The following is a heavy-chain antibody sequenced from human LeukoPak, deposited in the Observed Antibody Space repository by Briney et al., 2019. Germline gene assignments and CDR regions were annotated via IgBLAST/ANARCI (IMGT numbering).Heavy chain of an antibody. CDR1: GYXXTXYW. Sequence: GESLKISCKGSGYXXTXYWIGXVXXXPGXXXXXXXXXYPXXSXXTXXPSFQGQVTISVDKSISTAYLQWSSLKASDTAMYYCARLGSTNWGDFDYWGQGTLVTVSS. V-gene: IGHV5-51*01. CDR2: XYPXXSXX. CDR3: ARLGSTNWGDFDY. D-gene: IGHD2-2*01. J-gene: IGHJ4*02.